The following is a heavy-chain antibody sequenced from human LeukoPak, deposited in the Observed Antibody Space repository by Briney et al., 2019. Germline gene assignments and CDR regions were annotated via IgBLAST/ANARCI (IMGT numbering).Heavy chain of an antibody. J-gene: IGHJ5*02. D-gene: IGHD6-19*01. Sequence: GGSLRLSCAASGFTFSSYSMNWVRQAPGKGLEWVSSISSSSSYIYYADSVKGRFTISRDNAKNSLYLQMNSLRAEDTAVYYCARDGIAVAGPNWFDPWGQGTPVTVSS. CDR1: GFTFSSYS. V-gene: IGHV3-21*01. CDR3: ARDGIAVAGPNWFDP. CDR2: ISSSSSYI.